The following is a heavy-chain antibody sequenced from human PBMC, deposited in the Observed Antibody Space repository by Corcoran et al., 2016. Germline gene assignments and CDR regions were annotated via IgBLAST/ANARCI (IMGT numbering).Heavy chain of an antibody. J-gene: IGHJ4*02. V-gene: IGHV4-61*01. D-gene: IGHD2-2*01. Sequence: QVQLQASGPGLVKPSETLSLTCTVSGGSVSSGRYYWSWIRQPPGKGLEWIGYINYSGSTNYNPALKSRVTISVDTSKNQPGLKLGSVTAADTVGYYCAGDGRGYCSTTSCWFDYWGQGTLVTVSS. CDR1: GGSVSSGRYY. CDR3: AGDGRGYCSTTSCWFDY. CDR2: INYSGST.